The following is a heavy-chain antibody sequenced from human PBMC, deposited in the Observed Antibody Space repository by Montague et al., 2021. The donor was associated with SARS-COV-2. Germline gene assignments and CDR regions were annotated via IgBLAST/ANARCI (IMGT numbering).Heavy chain of an antibody. J-gene: IGHJ6*02. D-gene: IGHD3-16*01. CDR3: ARVEVWDGEDV. V-gene: IGHV4-39*02. Sequence: SETLSLTCTVSGGSIGKSSYYWGWIRQPPGKGLEWIGNIYYDGRTSYNPSLRSRVSVSVDTSKNDFSLNVRSVTAADTAVYYCARVEVWDGEDVWGQGTTVTVSS. CDR1: GGSIGKSSYY. CDR2: IYYDGRT.